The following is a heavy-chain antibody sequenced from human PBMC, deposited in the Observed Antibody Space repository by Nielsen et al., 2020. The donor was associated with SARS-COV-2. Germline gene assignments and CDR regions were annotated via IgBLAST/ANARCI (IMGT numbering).Heavy chain of an antibody. J-gene: IGHJ4*02. CDR3: ARLIVAAASYFDY. V-gene: IGHV1-69*11. CDR1: GGIFSRYS. D-gene: IGHD6-13*01. Sequence: SVKVSCKTSGGIFSRYSIGWVRQAPGQGFEWMGIINPMAGTTNYAQKFQGRVTITADESSGTDYMELSGLRSEDTAVYYCARLIVAAASYFDYWGQGTLVTVSS. CDR2: INPMAGTT.